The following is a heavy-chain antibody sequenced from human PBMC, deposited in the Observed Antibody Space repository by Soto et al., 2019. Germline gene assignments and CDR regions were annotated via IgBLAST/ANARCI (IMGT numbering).Heavy chain of an antibody. CDR1: GGTFSNYA. Sequence: QVQLVQSGAEVKKPGSSVKVSCKASGGTFSNYAISWVRQAPGQGLEWMGGIIPIFGTANYAQKFQGRVTITADESTSTAYMARRSLRSEDTAVYYCARGVHYDSTGYYYFYWGQGTLVTVSS. CDR2: IIPIFGTA. J-gene: IGHJ1*01. CDR3: ARGVHYDSTGYYYFY. D-gene: IGHD3-22*01. V-gene: IGHV1-69*01.